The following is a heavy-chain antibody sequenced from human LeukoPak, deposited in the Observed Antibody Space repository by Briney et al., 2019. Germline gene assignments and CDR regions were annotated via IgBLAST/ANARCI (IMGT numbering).Heavy chain of an antibody. Sequence: PSETLSLTCAVSGYSISSGYYWGWIRQPPGQGLEWIGSIYHSGSTYYNPSLKSRVTISVDTSKNQFSLKLSSVTAADTAVYYCARYCSGGSCPIDYWGQGTLVTVSS. CDR2: IYHSGST. V-gene: IGHV4-38-2*01. CDR1: GYSISSGYY. CDR3: ARYCSGGSCPIDY. J-gene: IGHJ4*02. D-gene: IGHD2-15*01.